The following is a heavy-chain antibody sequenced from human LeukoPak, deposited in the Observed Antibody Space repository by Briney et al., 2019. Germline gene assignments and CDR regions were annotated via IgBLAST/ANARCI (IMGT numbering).Heavy chain of an antibody. Sequence: SETLSLTCTVSGGSISSTNSYWGWIRQPPGKRLEWIGSIYYSGSTYYNSSLKSRVTISVDTSKNQFSLKLSSVTAADTAVYYCARLGGSSGYYLFDYWGQGTLVTVSS. CDR2: IYYSGST. CDR1: GGSISSTNSY. J-gene: IGHJ4*02. V-gene: IGHV4-39*01. D-gene: IGHD3-22*01. CDR3: ARLGGSSGYYLFDY.